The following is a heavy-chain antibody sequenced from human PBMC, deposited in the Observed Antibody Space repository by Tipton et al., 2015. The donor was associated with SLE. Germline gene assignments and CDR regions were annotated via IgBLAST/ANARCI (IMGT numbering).Heavy chain of an antibody. Sequence: SLRLSCAASGFTFSSYWMHWVRQAPGKGLVWVSRINSDGSSTSYADSVKGRFTISRDNAKNTLYLQMNSLRAEDTAVYYCASPPGLRDAFDIWGQGTMVPVSS. CDR2: INSDGSST. V-gene: IGHV3-74*01. D-gene: IGHD3-3*01. J-gene: IGHJ3*02. CDR1: GFTFSSYW. CDR3: ASPPGLRDAFDI.